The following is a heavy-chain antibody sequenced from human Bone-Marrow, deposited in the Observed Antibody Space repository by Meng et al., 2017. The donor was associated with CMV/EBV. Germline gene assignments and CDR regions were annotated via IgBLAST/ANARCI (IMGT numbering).Heavy chain of an antibody. CDR3: AITHCSSTSCSNYNYYGMDV. CDR2: INPSGGST. J-gene: IGHJ6*02. V-gene: IGHV1-46*01. D-gene: IGHD2-2*01. Sequence: ASVKVSCKASGYTFTSYYMHWVRQAPGQGLEWMGIINPSGGSTSYAQKFQGRVTMTRDTSTSTVYMGLSSLGSEDTAVYYCAITHCSSTSCSNYNYYGMDVWGQGTTVTVSS. CDR1: GYTFTSYY.